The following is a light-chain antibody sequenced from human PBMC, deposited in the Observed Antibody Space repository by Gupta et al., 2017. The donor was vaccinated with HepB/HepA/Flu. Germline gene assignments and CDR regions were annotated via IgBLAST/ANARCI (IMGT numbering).Light chain of an antibody. CDR1: SSNIGSNY. CDR2: RNN. CDR3: AAWEDSLSGPWV. V-gene: IGLV1-47*01. Sequence: QSVLTQPPSASGTPGQRVTISCSGSSSNIGSNYVYWYQQLPGTAPKLLIYRNNQRPSGGPDRFSGSKSGTSASLAISGLRSEEEADYYCAAWEDSLSGPWVFGGGTKLTVL. J-gene: IGLJ3*02.